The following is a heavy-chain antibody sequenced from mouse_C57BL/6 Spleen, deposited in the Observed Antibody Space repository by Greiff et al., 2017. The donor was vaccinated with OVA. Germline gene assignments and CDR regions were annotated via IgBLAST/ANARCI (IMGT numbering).Heavy chain of an antibody. CDR2: FSDGGSYT. V-gene: IGHV5-4*01. CDR3: ARDQGITGRSWFAY. CDR1: GFTFSSYA. Sequence: EVKLVESGGGLVKPGGSLKLSCAASGFTFSSYAMSWVRQTPEERLEWVATFSDGGSYTYYPDNVKGRFTISRDNAKNNLYLQMSHLKSEDTAMYYCARDQGITGRSWFAYWGQGTLVTVSA. D-gene: IGHD2-4*01. J-gene: IGHJ3*01.